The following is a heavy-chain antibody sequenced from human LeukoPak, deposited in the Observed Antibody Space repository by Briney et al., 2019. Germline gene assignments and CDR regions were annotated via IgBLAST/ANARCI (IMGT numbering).Heavy chain of an antibody. CDR1: GGSISSSSYY. CDR2: IYYSGST. D-gene: IGHD2-2*01. Sequence: PSETLSLTCTVSGGSISSSSYYWGWIRQPPGKGLEWIGSIYYSGSTYYNPSLKSRVTISVDTSKNQFSLKLSSVTAADTAVYYCARHQRPAAYRGWFDPWGQGTLVTVSS. V-gene: IGHV4-39*01. J-gene: IGHJ5*02. CDR3: ARHQRPAAYRGWFDP.